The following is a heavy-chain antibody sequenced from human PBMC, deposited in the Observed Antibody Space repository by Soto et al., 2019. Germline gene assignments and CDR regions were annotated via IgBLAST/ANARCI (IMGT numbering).Heavy chain of an antibody. CDR2: INPASGST. CDR3: ARDSGQGSFMRDWFDP. J-gene: IGHJ5*02. D-gene: IGHD1-26*01. V-gene: IGHV1-46*01. CDR1: GYIFIDYY. Sequence: QVQLVQSGAEVKKPGASVKVSCKASGYIFIDYYIHWVRQAPGQGLEWMGIINPASGSTSYSQKFQGRVTMTRDTSTSTVYMELRRLRSEDAAVFYCARDSGQGSFMRDWFDPWGQGTLVTVSS.